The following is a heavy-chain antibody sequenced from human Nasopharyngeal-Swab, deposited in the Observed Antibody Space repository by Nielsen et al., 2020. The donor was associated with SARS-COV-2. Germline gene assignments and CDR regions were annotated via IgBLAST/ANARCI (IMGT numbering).Heavy chain of an antibody. D-gene: IGHD2-2*01. CDR2: MNPNSGNT. CDR3: ARVYCSSTSCFYGMDV. J-gene: IGHJ6*02. V-gene: IGHV1-8*03. Sequence: ASVKVSCKASGYTFTSYDINWVRQATGQGREWMGWMNPNSGNTGYAQKFQGRVTITRNTSISTAYMELSSLRSEDTAVYYCARVYCSSTSCFYGMDVWGQGTTGTVSS. CDR1: GYTFTSYD.